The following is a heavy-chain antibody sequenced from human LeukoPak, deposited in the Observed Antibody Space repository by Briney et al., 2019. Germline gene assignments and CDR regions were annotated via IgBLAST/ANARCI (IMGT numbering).Heavy chain of an antibody. Sequence: GRSLRISCAASGFTFSAFGMNWVRQAPGEGLEGVSSLSSSSSYIYYADSVKGRFTISRDNAKNSLYLEMNSLRAEDTAVYFCATSGGEFLDWQYYYMDVWGKGTTVTVSS. CDR3: ATSGGEFLDWQYYYMDV. CDR2: LSSSSSYI. CDR1: GFTFSAFG. D-gene: IGHD3/OR15-3a*01. V-gene: IGHV3-21*06. J-gene: IGHJ6*03.